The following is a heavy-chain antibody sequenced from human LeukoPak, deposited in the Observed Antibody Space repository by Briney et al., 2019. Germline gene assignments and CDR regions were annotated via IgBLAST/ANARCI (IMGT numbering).Heavy chain of an antibody. CDR2: ISAYNGNT. CDR3: ARDYSSSWYPYYGMDV. CDR1: VYTFTSYG. V-gene: IGHV1-18*04. Sequence: ASVKVSCKASVYTFTSYGISWVRQAPGQGLEWMGWISAYNGNTNYAQKLQGRVTMTTDTSTSTAYMELRSLRSDDTAVYYCARDYSSSWYPYYGMDVWGQGTTVTVSS. J-gene: IGHJ6*02. D-gene: IGHD6-13*01.